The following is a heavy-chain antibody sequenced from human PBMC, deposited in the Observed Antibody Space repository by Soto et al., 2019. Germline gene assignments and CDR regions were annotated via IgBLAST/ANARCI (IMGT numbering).Heavy chain of an antibody. J-gene: IGHJ5*02. CDR2: ISGSGGST. Sequence: GGSLRLSWAASGFTFSSYAMSWVHQAPGKGLEWVSAISGSGGSTYYADSVKGRFTISRDNSKNTLYRQMNSLRAEDTAVYYCAKDRKNYDILTGYFYNWFDPWGQGTLVTVSS. CDR3: AKDRKNYDILTGYFYNWFDP. CDR1: GFTFSSYA. D-gene: IGHD3-9*01. V-gene: IGHV3-23*01.